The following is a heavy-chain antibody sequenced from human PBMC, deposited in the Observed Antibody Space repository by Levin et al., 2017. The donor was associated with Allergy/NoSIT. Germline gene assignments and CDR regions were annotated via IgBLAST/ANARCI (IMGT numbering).Heavy chain of an antibody. CDR3: ATDRCSGGACSPDY. D-gene: IGHD2-15*01. Sequence: GESLKISCAASGFTFRSYGMHWVRQAPGKGLEWVTSISYGGSSDYYADSVKGRFSISRDNSENTLYLQMSSLRPEDTAVYYCATDRCSGGACSPDYWGQGPLVTVSS. CDR1: GFTFRSYG. CDR2: ISYGGSSD. V-gene: IGHV3-30*03. J-gene: IGHJ4*02.